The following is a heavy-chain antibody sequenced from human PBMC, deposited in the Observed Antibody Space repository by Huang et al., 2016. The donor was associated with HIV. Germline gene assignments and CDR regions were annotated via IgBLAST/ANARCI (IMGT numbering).Heavy chain of an antibody. V-gene: IGHV4-59*01. Sequence: QVQLQESGPGLVKPSETLSLTCTVSGGSISSYYWSWIRQPPGKGLEWIGYIFYSGSTNYNPALKRRVTISVDTSKNQFSLKLSSVTDADTAVYYWARTFSKQLVGDWGQGTLVTVSS. J-gene: IGHJ4*02. D-gene: IGHD6-6*01. CDR2: IFYSGST. CDR3: ARTFSKQLVGD. CDR1: GGSISSYY.